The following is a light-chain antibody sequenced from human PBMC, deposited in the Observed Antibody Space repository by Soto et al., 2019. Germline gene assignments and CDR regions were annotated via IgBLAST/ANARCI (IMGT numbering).Light chain of an antibody. Sequence: DIQMTKSPSTLSASVGDRVTITCRASQSISSWLAWYQQKPGKAPKLLIYKASSLESWVPSRFSGSGSGTEFTLTISSLQPDDFATYYCQQYNSYPYTFGQGTKLEIK. CDR1: QSISSW. CDR3: QQYNSYPYT. CDR2: KAS. J-gene: IGKJ2*01. V-gene: IGKV1-5*03.